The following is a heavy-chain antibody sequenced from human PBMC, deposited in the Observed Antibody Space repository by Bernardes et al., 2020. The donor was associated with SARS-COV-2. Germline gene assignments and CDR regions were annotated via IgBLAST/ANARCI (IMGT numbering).Heavy chain of an antibody. Sequence: SEPLSLTCTVSGGSVSSGSYYWTWPRQLLGTGLERIGYVYYNWNTKYHPSLKSRVIISIDTSKNQFSLKLSAVTAADTAVYYCARETIVGVTTFDNWGQGTPVNVSS. D-gene: IGHD1-26*01. CDR3: ARETIVGVTTFDN. V-gene: IGHV4-61*01. CDR1: GGSVSSGSYY. J-gene: IGHJ4*02. CDR2: VYYNWNT.